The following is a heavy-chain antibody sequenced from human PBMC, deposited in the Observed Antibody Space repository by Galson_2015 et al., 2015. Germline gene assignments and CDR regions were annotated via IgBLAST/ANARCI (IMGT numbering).Heavy chain of an antibody. D-gene: IGHD3-22*01. CDR3: ARGYYYYDSSGYSHSAFDI. V-gene: IGHV3-30-3*01. CDR1: GFTFSSYA. Sequence: SLRLSCAASGFTFSSYAMHWVRQAPGKGLEWVAVISYDGSNKYYADFVKGRFTISRDNSKNTLYLQMNSLRAEDTAVYYCARGYYYYDSSGYSHSAFDIWGQGTMVTVSS. J-gene: IGHJ3*02. CDR2: ISYDGSNK.